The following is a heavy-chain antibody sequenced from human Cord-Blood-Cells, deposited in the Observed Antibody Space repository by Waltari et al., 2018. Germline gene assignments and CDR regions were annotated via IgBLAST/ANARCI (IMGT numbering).Heavy chain of an antibody. V-gene: IGHV1-2*02. CDR3: ASPLLVDAFDI. CDR1: GDTFTGSY. J-gene: IGHJ3*02. CDR2: INPNSGGT. Sequence: QVQLVQSGAGVKKAGASVKGSCKASGDTFTGSYMHWVRQPPGQGLEWMGWINPNSGGTNYAQKFQGRVTMTRDTSISTAYMELSRLRSDDTAVYYCASPLLVDAFDIWGQGTMVTVSS. D-gene: IGHD2-21*01.